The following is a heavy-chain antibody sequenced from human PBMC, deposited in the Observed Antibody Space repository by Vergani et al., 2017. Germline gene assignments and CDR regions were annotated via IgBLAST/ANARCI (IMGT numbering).Heavy chain of an antibody. CDR2: IYSGGST. J-gene: IGHJ4*02. CDR1: GFIVSSNY. CDR3: ARVVGYNFWSGYYLDY. V-gene: IGHV3-53*04. D-gene: IGHD3-3*01. Sequence: EVQLVESGGGLVQPGGSLRLSCAASGFIVSSNYMSWVRQAPGKGLEGVSVIYSGGSTYYADSVKGRFTISRHNSKNTLYLQMNSLRAEDTAVYYCARVVGYNFWSGYYLDYWGQGTLVTVSS.